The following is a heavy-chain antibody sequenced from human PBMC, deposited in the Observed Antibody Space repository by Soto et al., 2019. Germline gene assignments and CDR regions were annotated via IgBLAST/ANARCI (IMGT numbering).Heavy chain of an antibody. V-gene: IGHV1-2*04. D-gene: IGHD2-15*01. J-gene: IGHJ4*02. Sequence: QVQLVQSGAEVKKPGASVKVSCKASGYTFTGYYMHWVRQAPGQGLEWMGWINPNSGGTNYAQKFQGWVTMTRDTSISTAYMELSRLRSDDTAVYYCARDYCSGGSCYSLNGGGYDQPPYYFDYWGQGTLVTVSS. CDR3: ARDYCSGGSCYSLNGGGYDQPPYYFDY. CDR2: INPNSGGT. CDR1: GYTFTGYY.